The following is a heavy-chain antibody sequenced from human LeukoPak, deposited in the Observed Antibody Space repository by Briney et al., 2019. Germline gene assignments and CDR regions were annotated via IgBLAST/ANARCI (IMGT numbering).Heavy chain of an antibody. D-gene: IGHD6-19*01. CDR3: AKDPSSGWYVNAFAS. V-gene: IGHV3-23*01. J-gene: IGHJ3*02. CDR1: GFALSTYA. CDR2: ISGGGERT. Sequence: PRGSLRLSCAPSGFALSTYAMSWVRQAPGKGLEWVSTISGGGERTIYADSVEGRFTISRDNSKNTLYLQMNSLRADDTAVYYCAKDPSSGWYVNAFASGGQGTMVTVSS.